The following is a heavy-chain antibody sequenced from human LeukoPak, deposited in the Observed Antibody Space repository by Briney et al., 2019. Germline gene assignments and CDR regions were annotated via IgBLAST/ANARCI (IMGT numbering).Heavy chain of an antibody. CDR3: ARHQGAVAAPQNWFDP. CDR2: INHSGST. CDR1: GGSISSSRYY. J-gene: IGHJ5*02. Sequence: SETLSLTCTVSGGSISSSRYYWGWIRQPPGKGLEWIGEINHSGSTNYNPSLKSRVTISVDTSKNQFSLKLSSVTAADTAVYYCARHQGAVAAPQNWFDPWGQGTLVTVSS. D-gene: IGHD6-19*01. V-gene: IGHV4-39*01.